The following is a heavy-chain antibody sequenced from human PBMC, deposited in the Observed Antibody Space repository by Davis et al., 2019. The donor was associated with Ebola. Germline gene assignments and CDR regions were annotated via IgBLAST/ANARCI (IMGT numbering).Heavy chain of an antibody. CDR2: INQDESEK. CDR3: ARGPSTGNSFSH. D-gene: IGHD4-23*01. J-gene: IGHJ4*02. V-gene: IGHV3-7*01. Sequence: GESLKISCAASGFTFSHYWMSWVRQAPGKGPEWVAIINQDESEKYYVDSVKGRFTISRDNAKNSLFLQMNSLRAEDTAVYYCARGPSTGNSFSHWGQGTLVTVSS. CDR1: GFTFSHYW.